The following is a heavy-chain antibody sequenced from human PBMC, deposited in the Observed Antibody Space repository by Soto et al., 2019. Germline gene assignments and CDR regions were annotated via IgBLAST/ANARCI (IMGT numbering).Heavy chain of an antibody. J-gene: IGHJ6*02. CDR1: GYTFTTYG. Sequence: GASVKVSCKASGYTFTTYGISWVRQAPGQGLEWMGWINVYNGNTKYAQKLQGRVTMTTDTSTSTAYMELRSLRSDDTAVYYCARGVLRFLACSGCMDVWGQGTTVSVSS. CDR3: ARGVLRFLACSGCMDV. V-gene: IGHV1-18*01. CDR2: INVYNGNT. D-gene: IGHD3-3*01.